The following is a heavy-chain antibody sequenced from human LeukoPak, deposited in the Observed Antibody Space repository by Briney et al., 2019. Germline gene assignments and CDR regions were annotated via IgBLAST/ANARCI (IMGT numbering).Heavy chain of an antibody. CDR1: GGTFSSYA. D-gene: IGHD5-18*01. CDR2: IIPILGIA. V-gene: IGHV1-69*04. CDR3: ARHVGKHGAMVISNWYFDL. J-gene: IGHJ2*01. Sequence: SVKVSCKASGGTFSSYAISWVRQAPGQGLEWMGRIIPILGIANYAQKFQGRVTITADKSTSTAYMELSSLRSEDTAVYYCARHVGKHGAMVISNWYFDLWGRGTLVTVSS.